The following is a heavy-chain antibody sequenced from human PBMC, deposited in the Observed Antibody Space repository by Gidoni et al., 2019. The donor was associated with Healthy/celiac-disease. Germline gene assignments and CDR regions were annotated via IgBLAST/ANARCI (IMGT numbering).Heavy chain of an antibody. J-gene: IGHJ3*02. CDR2: IYYSGST. Sequence: QVQLQESGPGLVKPSETLSLTCTVSGGSISSYYWSWIRQPPGKGLEWIGYIYYSGSTNYNPSLKSRVTISVDTSKNQFSLKLSSVTAADTAVYYCARGRLNFDWFPNAFDIWGQVTMVTVSS. V-gene: IGHV4-59*01. CDR3: ARGRLNFDWFPNAFDI. CDR1: GGSISSYY. D-gene: IGHD3-9*01.